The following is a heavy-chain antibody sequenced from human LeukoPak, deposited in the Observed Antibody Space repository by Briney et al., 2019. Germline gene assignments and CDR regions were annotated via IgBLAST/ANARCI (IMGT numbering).Heavy chain of an antibody. J-gene: IGHJ4*02. CDR1: GFTFSSYW. CDR3: ARGVEGRSSSINN. D-gene: IGHD6-13*01. CDR2: INSDGSST. V-gene: IGHV3-74*01. Sequence: GGSLRLSCAASGFTFSSYWMHWVRQVPGKGLVWVSRINSDGSSTTYADSVKGRFTISRDSAKNTLYLQMNSLRAEDTAVYYCARGVEGRSSSINNWGQGILVTVSS.